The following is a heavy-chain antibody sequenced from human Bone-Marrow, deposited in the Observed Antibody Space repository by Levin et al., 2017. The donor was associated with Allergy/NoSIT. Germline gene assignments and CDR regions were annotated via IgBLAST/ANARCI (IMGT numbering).Heavy chain of an antibody. J-gene: IGHJ5*02. Sequence: SETLSLTCTVSGGSIRSYYGSWIRQPPGKGLEWIGYTYYSGTTTYNPSLKSRVTISIDTSKNHFSLKLRFVTAADTAVYYCARDGLGTGYNWFDPWGQGTLVTVSS. D-gene: IGHD7-27*01. CDR2: TYYSGTT. CDR1: GGSIRSYY. V-gene: IGHV4-59*01. CDR3: ARDGLGTGYNWFDP.